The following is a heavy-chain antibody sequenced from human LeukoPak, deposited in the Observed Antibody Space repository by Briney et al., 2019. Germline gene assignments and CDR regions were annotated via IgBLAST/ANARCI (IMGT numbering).Heavy chain of an antibody. CDR3: ARVPHYHYVMDV. CDR1: GLTVSSNY. V-gene: IGHV3-53*01. Sequence: GGSLRLSCAASGLTVSSNYMSWVRQAPGKGLECVSVIYSGGRTYYADSVKGRFTISRDNSKNTLYPQMNSLRGEDTAVYYCARVPHYHYVMDVWGKGTTVTVSS. J-gene: IGHJ6*04. CDR2: IYSGGRT.